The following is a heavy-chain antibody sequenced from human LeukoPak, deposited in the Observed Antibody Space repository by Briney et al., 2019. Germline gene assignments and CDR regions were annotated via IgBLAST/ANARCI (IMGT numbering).Heavy chain of an antibody. CDR1: GFTFSGFN. Sequence: GGSLRLSCAASGFTFSGFNMNWVRQAPGKGLEWVSYITGSSSTIYYPDSVKGRFTISRDNAKNSRYLQMNSLRAEDTAVYYCARPTSSGWYPHWGQGTMVTVSS. V-gene: IGHV3-48*01. CDR2: ITGSSSTI. D-gene: IGHD6-19*01. CDR3: ARPTSSGWYPH. J-gene: IGHJ3*01.